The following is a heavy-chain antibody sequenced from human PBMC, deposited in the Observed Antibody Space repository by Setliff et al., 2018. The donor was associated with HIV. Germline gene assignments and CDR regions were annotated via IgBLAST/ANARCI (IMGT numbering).Heavy chain of an antibody. CDR3: ARHFYGSGSPFDY. J-gene: IGHJ4*02. D-gene: IGHD3-10*01. V-gene: IGHV4-59*08. CDR2: IYDSGST. CDR1: GGAINGYY. Sequence: SETLSLTCTVSGGAINGYYWSWIRQSPEKRLEWIGYIYDSGSTNSNPSLKSRVSISVDTSRNQFSLRVRSVNAADTAIYYCARHFYGSGSPFDYWGQGALVTVSS.